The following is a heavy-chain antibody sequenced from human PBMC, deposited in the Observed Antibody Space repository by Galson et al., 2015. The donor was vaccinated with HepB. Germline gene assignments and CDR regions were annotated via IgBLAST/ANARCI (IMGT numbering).Heavy chain of an antibody. D-gene: IGHD6-19*01. CDR2: FDPEDGET. J-gene: IGHJ4*02. Sequence: SVKVSCKVSGYTLTELSMHWVRQAPGKGLEWMGGFDPEDGETIYAQKFQGRVTMTEDTSTDTAYMELSSLRSEDTAVYYCATYIAVAGTFYFDYWGQGTLVTVSS. V-gene: IGHV1-24*01. CDR1: GYTLTELS. CDR3: ATYIAVAGTFYFDY.